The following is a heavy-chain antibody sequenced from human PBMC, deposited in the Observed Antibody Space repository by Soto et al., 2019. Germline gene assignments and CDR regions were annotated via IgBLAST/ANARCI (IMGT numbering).Heavy chain of an antibody. Sequence: SETLSLTCTVSGGSVSSGSYYWSWIRQPPGKGLEWIGYIYYSGSTNYNPSLKSRVTISVDTSKNQFSLKLSSVTAADTAVYYCARDHDSSGLDYWGQGTLVTVSS. CDR2: IYYSGST. CDR1: GGSVSSGSYY. V-gene: IGHV4-61*01. D-gene: IGHD3-22*01. CDR3: ARDHDSSGLDY. J-gene: IGHJ4*02.